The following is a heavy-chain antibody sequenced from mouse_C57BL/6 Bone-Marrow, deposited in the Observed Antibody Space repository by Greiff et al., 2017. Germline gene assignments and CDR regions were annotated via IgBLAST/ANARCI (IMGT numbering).Heavy chain of an antibody. V-gene: IGHV1-81*01. CDR2: IYPRSGNT. CDR1: GYTFTSYG. J-gene: IGHJ3*01. D-gene: IGHD4-1*01. Sequence: QVQLKQSGAELARPGASVKLSCKASGYTFTSYGISWVKQRTGQGLEWIGEIYPRSGNTYYNEQFKGKATLTADKSSSTAYMELRSLTSEDSAVYFCANLTGTTWFAYWGQGTLVTVSA. CDR3: ANLTGTTWFAY.